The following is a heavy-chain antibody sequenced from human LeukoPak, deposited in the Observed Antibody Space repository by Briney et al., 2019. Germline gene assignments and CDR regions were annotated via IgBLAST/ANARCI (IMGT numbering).Heavy chain of an antibody. J-gene: IGHJ5*02. CDR1: GYTFTGYY. V-gene: IGHV1-2*02. CDR2: INPNSGGT. Sequence: GASVKVSCKASGYTFTGYYMHWVRQAPGQGLEWMGWINPNSGGTNYAQKFQGRVTMTRDTSISTAYMELSRLRSDDTAVYYCAREISGDCRSGGSCYMWFDPWGQGTLVTVSS. D-gene: IGHD2-15*01. CDR3: AREISGDCRSGGSCYMWFDP.